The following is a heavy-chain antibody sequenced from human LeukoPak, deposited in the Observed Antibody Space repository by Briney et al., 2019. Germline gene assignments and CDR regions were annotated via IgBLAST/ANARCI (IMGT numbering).Heavy chain of an antibody. CDR2: ISGHNGNT. CDR3: ARDFAWGSGGAPIDDNWLDP. D-gene: IGHD7-27*01. J-gene: IGHJ5*02. CDR1: GYTFSKYG. Sequence: ASVTVSCKASGYTFSKYGISWVRQAPGHGLEWMGWISGHNGNTNYAQKFQGRATMTTDTSTSTAYMELRSLRFDDTAVYFCARDFAWGSGGAPIDDNWLDPWGQGTLVTVSS. V-gene: IGHV1-18*01.